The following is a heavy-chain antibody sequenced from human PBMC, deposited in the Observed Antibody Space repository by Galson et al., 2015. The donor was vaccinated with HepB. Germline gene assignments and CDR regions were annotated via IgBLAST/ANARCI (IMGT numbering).Heavy chain of an antibody. D-gene: IGHD5-18*01. V-gene: IGHV3-15*07. J-gene: IGHJ6*02. CDR1: GFTFSNAW. CDR3: ARERGYRNGYGMDV. CDR2: IKNRADGLAT. Sequence: SLRLSCAASGFTFSNAWMNWVRQAPGKGLEWVGHIKNRADGLATAYAAPVKGRFTISRDNSKNTLYLQMNSLRAEDTAVYYCARERGYRNGYGMDVRGQGTTVTVSS.